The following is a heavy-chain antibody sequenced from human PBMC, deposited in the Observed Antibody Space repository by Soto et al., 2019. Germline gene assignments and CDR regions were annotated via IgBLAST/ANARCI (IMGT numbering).Heavy chain of an antibody. CDR1: GFTVSSKY. J-gene: IGHJ4*02. V-gene: IGHV3-66*01. CDR3: ARERDVIMTGPIDY. D-gene: IGHD3-9*01. CDR2: IYSDGTT. Sequence: EVQLVESGGGLVQPGGSLRLSCAASGFTVSSKYMSWVRQAPGKGLEWVSVIYSDGTTYYEESVKGRLTISRDNSKNTLYLQMNNLRAEDTAVYYCARERDVIMTGPIDYWGQGTRVTVSS.